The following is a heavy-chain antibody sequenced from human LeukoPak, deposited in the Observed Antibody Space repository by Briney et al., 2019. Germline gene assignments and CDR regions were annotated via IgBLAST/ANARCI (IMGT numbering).Heavy chain of an antibody. V-gene: IGHV3-21*01. Sequence: KPGGSLRLSCAASGFTFSSYSMNWVSQAPGKGLEWVSSISSSSSYIYYADSVKGRFTISRDNAKNSLYLQMNSLRAEDTAVYYCARGIAAAGNVRYGFDPWGQGTLVTVSS. CDR1: GFTFSSYS. D-gene: IGHD6-13*01. J-gene: IGHJ5*02. CDR2: ISSSSSYI. CDR3: ARGIAAAGNVRYGFDP.